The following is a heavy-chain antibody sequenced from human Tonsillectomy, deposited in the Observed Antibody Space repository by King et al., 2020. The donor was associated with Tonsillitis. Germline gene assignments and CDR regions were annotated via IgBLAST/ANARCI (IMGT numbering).Heavy chain of an antibody. Sequence: QLQESGPGLVKPSETLSLTCTVSGGSISSYYWSWIRQPPGKGLEWIGYIYFNGSTNYNPSLKSRVTISVDTSKNQFSLKLSSVTAADTAVYYCARVTAVAGDFDYWGQGTLVTVSS. J-gene: IGHJ4*02. CDR3: ARVTAVAGDFDY. CDR1: GGSISSYY. D-gene: IGHD6-19*01. V-gene: IGHV4-59*08. CDR2: IYFNGST.